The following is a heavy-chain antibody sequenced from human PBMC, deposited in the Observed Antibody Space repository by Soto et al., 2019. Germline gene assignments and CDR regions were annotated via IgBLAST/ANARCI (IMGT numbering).Heavy chain of an antibody. CDR1: GFTFSSYS. CDR2: ISSSSSYI. Sequence: EVQLVESGGGLVKPGGSLRLSCAASGFTFSSYSMNWVRQAPGKGLEWVSSISSSSSYIYYADSVKGRFTISRDNAKNSLHLQMNSLRAEDTAVYYCAREGGSIVVVVSPLDYWGQGTLVTVSS. J-gene: IGHJ4*02. D-gene: IGHD2-15*01. CDR3: AREGGSIVVVVSPLDY. V-gene: IGHV3-21*01.